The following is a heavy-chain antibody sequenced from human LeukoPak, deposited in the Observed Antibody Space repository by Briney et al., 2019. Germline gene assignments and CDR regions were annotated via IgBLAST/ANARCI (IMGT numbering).Heavy chain of an antibody. CDR3: AGIAADQLDP. Sequence: GGSLRLSCAASGFTFSSYAMHWVRQAPGKGLEWVAVISYDGSNKYYADSVKGRFTISRDNSKNSLYLQMNSLRAEDTALYYCAGIAADQLDPWGQGTLVTASS. J-gene: IGHJ5*02. V-gene: IGHV3-30-3*01. CDR1: GFTFSSYA. CDR2: ISYDGSNK. D-gene: IGHD6-13*01.